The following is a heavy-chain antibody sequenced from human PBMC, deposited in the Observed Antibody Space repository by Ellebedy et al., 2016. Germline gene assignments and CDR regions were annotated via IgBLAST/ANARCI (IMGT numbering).Heavy chain of an antibody. D-gene: IGHD3-10*01. CDR1: GFTFSSYA. CDR3: AKDRGGLWFGANLYYYGMDV. V-gene: IGHV3-23*01. Sequence: GGSLRLXXAASGFTFSSYAMSWVRQAPGKGLEWVSAISGSGGSTYYADSVKGRFTISRDNSKNTLYLQMNSLRAEDTAVYYCAKDRGGLWFGANLYYYGMDVWGQGTTVTVSS. J-gene: IGHJ6*02. CDR2: ISGSGGST.